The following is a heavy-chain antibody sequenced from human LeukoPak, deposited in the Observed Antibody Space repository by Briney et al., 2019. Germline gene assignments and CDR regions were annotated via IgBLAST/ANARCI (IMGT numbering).Heavy chain of an antibody. CDR2: INPNRGGT. J-gene: IGHJ5*01. CDR1: GYTFTGYY. Sequence: SVKVSCKGSGYTFTGYYMHGGRQAPGQGGVGVGRINPNRGGTNYAQKFQGRVTIIRDTSIRAHSVELSRLRSDRTDGYYCARGVRVGWYVHAHRFDSWGQGKLVTVS. CDR3: ARGVRVGWYVHAHRFDS. D-gene: IGHD6-19*01. V-gene: IGHV1-2*05.